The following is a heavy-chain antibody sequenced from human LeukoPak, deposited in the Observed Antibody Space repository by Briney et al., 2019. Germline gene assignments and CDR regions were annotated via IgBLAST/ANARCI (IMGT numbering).Heavy chain of an antibody. V-gene: IGHV4-31*03. CDR3: ANGRGTKPFDY. CDR2: IYYGGST. D-gene: IGHD3-16*01. CDR1: DSAMSGGGDD. J-gene: IGHJ4*02. Sequence: SDSLSLTCTMSDSAMSGGGDDLSWSRQHPKKGLEWIGYIYYGGSTYYNPSLKSRVTISVDTSKNQFSLKLSSVTAADTAVYYCANGRGTKPFDYWGQGTLVTVSS.